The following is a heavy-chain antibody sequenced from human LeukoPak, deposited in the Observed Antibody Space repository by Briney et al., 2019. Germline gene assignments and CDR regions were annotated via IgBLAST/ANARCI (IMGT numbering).Heavy chain of an antibody. Sequence: PGTSLRLSCVASGFTFSTYAMHRVRQAPGKGLEWVAVISYHGSDKYYVDSVKGRFTISRDNSKNTLYLQMNSLRTEDTAVFYCARAINSALHNIDYWGQGTLVTVSS. D-gene: IGHD2/OR15-2a*01. J-gene: IGHJ4*02. CDR3: ARAINSALHNIDY. V-gene: IGHV3-30*04. CDR2: ISYHGSDK. CDR1: GFTFSTYA.